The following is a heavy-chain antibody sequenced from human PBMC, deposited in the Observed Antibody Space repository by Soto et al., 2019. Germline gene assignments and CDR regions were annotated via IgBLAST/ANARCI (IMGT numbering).Heavy chain of an antibody. D-gene: IGHD3-3*01. Sequence: GGSLRLSCISSGFTFRTYTMNWVRQAPGKGLEWVSGIRGFSPYTFYAESVRGRLTISRDNAKNSLFLQMDSLRAEDTAVYYCARDQGYDSNDYYYNAMDVWGKGTTVTVSS. CDR3: ARDQGYDSNDYYYNAMDV. V-gene: IGHV3-21*01. CDR1: GFTFRTYT. CDR2: IRGFSPYT. J-gene: IGHJ6*04.